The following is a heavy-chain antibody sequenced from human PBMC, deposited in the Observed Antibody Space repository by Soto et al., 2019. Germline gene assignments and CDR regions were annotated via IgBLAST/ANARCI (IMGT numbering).Heavy chain of an antibody. V-gene: IGHV4-30-4*08. D-gene: IGHD2-21*02. CDR2: IHYTGSI. CDR1: GGSISSEYFH. J-gene: IGHJ6*02. CDR3: AREDDGGDRDYYGLDV. Sequence: QVQLQQSGPGLVEPSQTLSLTCAVSGGSISSEYFHWTWIRQSPGKGLEWIGYIHYTGSIMYNPSFKTRLTMAVDTTKNPFSLQLTSVTAADTAVYFCAREDDGGDRDYYGLDVWGQGTTVTVSS.